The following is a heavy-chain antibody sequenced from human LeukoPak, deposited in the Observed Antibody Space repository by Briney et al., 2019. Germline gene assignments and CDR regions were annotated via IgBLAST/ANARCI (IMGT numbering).Heavy chain of an antibody. V-gene: IGHV3-23*01. Sequence: GGSLRLSCAASGFTFSTYAMSWVRQAPGKGLEWVSTISGSGGSTYYADSVKGRFTISRDNSKNTLYLQMNSLRAEDTAVYYCAKGRGGSYGYFDYWGQGTLVTVCS. D-gene: IGHD1-26*01. J-gene: IGHJ4*02. CDR3: AKGRGGSYGYFDY. CDR1: GFTFSTYA. CDR2: ISGSGGST.